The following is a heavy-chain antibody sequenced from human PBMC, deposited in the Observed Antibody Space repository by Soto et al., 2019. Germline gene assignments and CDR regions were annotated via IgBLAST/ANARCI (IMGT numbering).Heavy chain of an antibody. CDR3: ARSVAVPGAHIDY. D-gene: IGHD6-19*01. Sequence: SQTLSLPCSVSGGSVIGSYWSWIRQSPGKGLEWLGYVYYTGSTNYSPSLRSRVSISVDTSKNEFSLRLSPVTAADTAVYFCARSVAVPGAHIDYWGQGTQVTVSS. CDR2: VYYTGST. J-gene: IGHJ4*02. CDR1: GGSVIGSY. V-gene: IGHV4-59*02.